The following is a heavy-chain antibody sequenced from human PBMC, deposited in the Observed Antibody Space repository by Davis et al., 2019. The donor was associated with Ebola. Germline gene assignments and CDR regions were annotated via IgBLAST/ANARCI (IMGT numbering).Heavy chain of an antibody. D-gene: IGHD3-16*01. CDR2: IYSSGRT. CDR3: ARGISGGTVTLGD. Sequence: GESLKISCAASGFTVSSNYMSWVRQAPGKGLEWVAVIYSSGRTFYADSVKGRFTISRDNSNNTLYLQMGTLRTEDTAVYHCARGISGGTVTLGDWGQGTLVTVSS. J-gene: IGHJ1*01. V-gene: IGHV3-66*02. CDR1: GFTVSSNY.